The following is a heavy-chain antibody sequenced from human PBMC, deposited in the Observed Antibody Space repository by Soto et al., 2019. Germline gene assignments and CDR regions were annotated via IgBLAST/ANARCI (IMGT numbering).Heavy chain of an antibody. J-gene: IGHJ4*02. D-gene: IGHD6-19*01. CDR2: IYCDDDK. CDR3: PHTPPSSSGWYWAYYFDY. Sequence: SGPTLVKPTQTLTLTCTFSGFSLSTSGVGVGWIRQPPGKALEWLALIYCDDDKRYSPSLKSRPTITRDTSKNQGVLTRTNIGPVDKAPYYWPHTPPSSSGWYWAYYFDYWGQGTLVTVSS. V-gene: IGHV2-5*02. CDR1: GFSLSTSGVG.